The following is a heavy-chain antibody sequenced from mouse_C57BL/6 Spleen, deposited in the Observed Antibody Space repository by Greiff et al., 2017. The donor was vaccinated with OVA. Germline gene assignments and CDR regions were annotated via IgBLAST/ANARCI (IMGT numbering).Heavy chain of an antibody. V-gene: IGHV1-69*01. CDR3: ACGGLLRSHWYFDV. D-gene: IGHD1-1*01. J-gene: IGHJ1*03. CDR1: GYTFTSYW. CDR2: IDPSDSYT. Sequence: QVQLQQPGAELVMPGASVKLSCKASGYTFTSYWMHWVKQRPGQGLEWIGEIDPSDSYTNYNQKFKGKSTLTVDKASSTAYMQLSSLTSEDSAVYYCACGGLLRSHWYFDVWGTGTTVTVSS.